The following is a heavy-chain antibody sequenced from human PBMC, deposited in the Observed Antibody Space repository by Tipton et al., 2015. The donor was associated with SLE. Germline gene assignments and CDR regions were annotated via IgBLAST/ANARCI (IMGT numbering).Heavy chain of an antibody. CDR2: ISGGGGST. CDR1: GFTFSSYA. D-gene: IGHD3-10*01. Sequence: SLRLSCATSGFTFSSYALSWVRRAPGKGLEWVLAISGGGGSTYYADFVKGRFSISIDKSKKTLFLQMNSLRVDDTATYYCAKFGKTTDFYLDSWGQGTLVSVSS. V-gene: IGHV3-23*01. J-gene: IGHJ4*02. CDR3: AKFGKTTDFYLDS.